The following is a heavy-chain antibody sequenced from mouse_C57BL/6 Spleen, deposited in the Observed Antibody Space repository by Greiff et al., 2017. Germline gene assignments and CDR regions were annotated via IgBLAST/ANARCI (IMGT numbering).Heavy chain of an antibody. V-gene: IGHV1-64*01. J-gene: IGHJ2*01. Sequence: VQLQQPGAELVKPGASVKLSCKASGYTFTSYWMHWVKQRPGQGLEWIGMIHPNSGSTNYNEKFKSKATLTVDKSSSTAYMQLSSLTSEDSAVYYCARSNYGSSYYFDYWGQGNTLTVSS. CDR1: GYTFTSYW. CDR3: ARSNYGSSYYFDY. CDR2: IHPNSGST. D-gene: IGHD1-1*01.